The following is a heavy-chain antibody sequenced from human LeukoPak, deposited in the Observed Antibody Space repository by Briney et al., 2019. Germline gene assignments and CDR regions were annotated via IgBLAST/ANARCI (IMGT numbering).Heavy chain of an antibody. J-gene: IGHJ5*02. D-gene: IGHD2-2*01. V-gene: IGHV3-20*04. Sequence: GRCLRLSCAASGSTFDDYGMSSVRHAPGKGLEWVSGINWNGGSTAYADSVKGGFTIYTDNDKNSLYLQMNSRRAEDTALYYCARDLREYQLIRGLDWFDPGGREPWSPSPQ. CDR2: INWNGGST. CDR1: GSTFDDYG. CDR3: ARDLREYQLIRGLDWFDP.